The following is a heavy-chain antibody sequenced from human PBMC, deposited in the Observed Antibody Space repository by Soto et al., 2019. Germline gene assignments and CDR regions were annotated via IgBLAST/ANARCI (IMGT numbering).Heavy chain of an antibody. J-gene: IGHJ6*02. CDR3: ARDRGAPYDSSGTLGMDV. CDR2: INPNSGAT. V-gene: IGHV1-2*02. D-gene: IGHD3-22*01. Sequence: ASVKVSCKASGYTFTGYSMHWVRQAPGQGLEWMGWINPNSGATNYAQKFQGRVTMTRDTSISTAYMELSRLRSDDTAVYYCARDRGAPYDSSGTLGMDVWGQGTTVTVSS. CDR1: GYTFTGYS.